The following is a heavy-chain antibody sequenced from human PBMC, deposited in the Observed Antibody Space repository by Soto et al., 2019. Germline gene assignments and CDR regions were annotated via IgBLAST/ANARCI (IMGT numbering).Heavy chain of an antibody. CDR3: ARGSSAPGWFDP. V-gene: IGHV4-59*01. J-gene: IGHJ5*02. Sequence: QVQLQESGPGLVKPSETLSLTCTVSGGSISSYYWNWIRQPPGNGLEWIGYVYSSGSTNYNPSLRSRVTISVDTSKNHFSLKLSSVTAADTAVYFCARGSSAPGWFDPWGQGTLVTVSS. CDR1: GGSISSYY. CDR2: VYSSGST.